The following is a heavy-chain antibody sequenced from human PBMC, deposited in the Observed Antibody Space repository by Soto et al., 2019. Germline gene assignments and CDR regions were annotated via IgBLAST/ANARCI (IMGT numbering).Heavy chain of an antibody. V-gene: IGHV5-10-1*01. CDR1: GFSFAGYW. J-gene: IGHJ4*02. CDR2: IDPSDSRT. D-gene: IGHD3-22*01. Sequence: GESLKISCKGSGFSFAGYWITWVRQKPGKGLEWMGRIDPSDSRTYYSPSFRGHVTISVTKSITTVFLQWSSLRASDTAMYYCARQIYDSDTGPNFQYYFDSWGQGTPVTVSS. CDR3: ARQIYDSDTGPNFQYYFDS.